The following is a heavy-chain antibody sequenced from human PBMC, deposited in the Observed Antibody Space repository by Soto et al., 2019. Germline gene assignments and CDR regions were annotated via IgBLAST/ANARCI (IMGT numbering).Heavy chain of an antibody. D-gene: IGHD5-12*01. Sequence: QVQLVESGGGVVQPGRSLRLSCAASGFTFSSYGMHWVRQAPGKGLEWVAVISHDGTNKYYADSVKGRFTISRDNSKNTLYLQINSLRAEDTAVYYCAKEREMATIPFDYWGQGTLVTVAS. CDR2: ISHDGTNK. J-gene: IGHJ4*02. V-gene: IGHV3-30*18. CDR1: GFTFSSYG. CDR3: AKEREMATIPFDY.